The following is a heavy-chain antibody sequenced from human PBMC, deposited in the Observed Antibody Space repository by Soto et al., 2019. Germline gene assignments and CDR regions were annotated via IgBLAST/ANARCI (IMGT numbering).Heavy chain of an antibody. CDR1: GYSITSGYY. J-gene: IGHJ6*02. V-gene: IGHV4-38-2*02. CDR2: IYRSGST. Sequence: SETLSLTCAVSGYSITSGYYWGWIRQPPGKGLEWIGSIYRSGSTYYNPSLKSRVTISVDTSKNQFSLKLSSVTAADTAVYYYARDYRVSEIFGVVINYAMDVWGQGTTVTVS. D-gene: IGHD3-3*01. CDR3: ARDYRVSEIFGVVINYAMDV.